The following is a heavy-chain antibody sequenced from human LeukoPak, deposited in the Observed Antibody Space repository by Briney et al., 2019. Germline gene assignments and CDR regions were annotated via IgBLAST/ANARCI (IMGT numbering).Heavy chain of an antibody. J-gene: IGHJ4*02. D-gene: IGHD2-2*02. V-gene: IGHV1-46*01. CDR1: GYTFTSYY. CDR3: ARTYASSIVVVPAAIDY. CDR2: INPSGGST. Sequence: ASVKVSCKASGYTFTSYYMHWVRQAPGQGLEWMGIINPSGGSTSYAQKFQGRVTMTRDTSTSTVYMELSRLRSDDTAVYYCARTYASSIVVVPAAIDYWGQGTLVTVSS.